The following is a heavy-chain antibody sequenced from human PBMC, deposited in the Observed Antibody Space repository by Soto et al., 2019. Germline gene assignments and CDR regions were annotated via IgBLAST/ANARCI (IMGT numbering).Heavy chain of an antibody. Sequence: VQLVESGGGLVQPGGSLRLSRAASGFTFSSYWMSWVRQAPGKGLERVANIKQDGSEKYYVDSVKGRFTISRDNDKNSLYLQMNSLRAEDTAVYDCAREGAYVATFDYWGQGTLVTVSS. CDR3: AREGAYVATFDY. CDR1: GFTFSSYW. J-gene: IGHJ4*02. V-gene: IGHV3-7*01. D-gene: IGHD5-12*01. CDR2: IKQDGSEK.